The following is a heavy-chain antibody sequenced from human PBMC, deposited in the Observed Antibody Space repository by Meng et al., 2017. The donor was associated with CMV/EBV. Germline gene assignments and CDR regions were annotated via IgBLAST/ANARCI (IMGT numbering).Heavy chain of an antibody. CDR2: IRYDGSNK. D-gene: IGHD3-10*01. CDR3: ARALPLAPVGYYFYY. Sequence: GESLKISCAASGFTFSGYGMHSVRQAPGKGLEWVAVIRYDGSNKYYADSVKGRFTISRDNSKNTLYLQMNSLRAEDTAVYYCARALPLAPVGYYFYYWGQGTLVTVSS. CDR1: GFTFSGYG. V-gene: IGHV3-33*01. J-gene: IGHJ4*02.